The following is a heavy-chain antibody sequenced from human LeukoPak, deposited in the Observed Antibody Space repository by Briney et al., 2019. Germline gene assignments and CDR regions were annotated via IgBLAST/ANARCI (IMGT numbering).Heavy chain of an antibody. D-gene: IGHD6-6*01. J-gene: IGHJ4*02. CDR3: ARDSSSSPFDY. CDR2: IYYSGST. CDR1: GGSISSGGSY. V-gene: IGHV4-31*03. Sequence: SQTLSLTCTVSGGSISSGGSYWSWIRQHPGKGLEWIGYIYYSGSTYYNPSLKSRVTISVDTSKNQFSLKLSSVTAADTAVYYCARDSSSSPFDYWGQGTLVTVSS.